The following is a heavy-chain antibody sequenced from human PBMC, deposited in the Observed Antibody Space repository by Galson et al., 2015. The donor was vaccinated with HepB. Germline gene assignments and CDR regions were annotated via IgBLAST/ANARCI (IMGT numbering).Heavy chain of an antibody. Sequence: SVKVSCKASGYTFTHYFMHWVRQGPGQGLEWMGMINPSIGATNLAQKFQDRITMTRDASTSTVYMELSSLRSEDTAMYYCAREPPGQCYFDYWGPGTLVTVSS. CDR3: AREPPGQCYFDY. J-gene: IGHJ4*02. V-gene: IGHV1-46*03. CDR1: GYTFTHYF. CDR2: INPSIGAT.